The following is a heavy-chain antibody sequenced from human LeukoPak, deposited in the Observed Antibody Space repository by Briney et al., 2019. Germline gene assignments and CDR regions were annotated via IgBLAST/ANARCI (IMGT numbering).Heavy chain of an antibody. D-gene: IGHD2-21*02. CDR3: ARTAYCGADCYYLH. CDR2: IYTRGST. V-gene: IGHV4-61*02. Sequence: SETLSLTCTVSGDSIRIGSYYWSWIRQPAGKGLEWIGRIYTRGSTDYNPSLKSRVTILVDTAKNQFSLKLSSVTAADTAMYYCARTAYCGADCYYLHWGQETLVTVSS. J-gene: IGHJ4*02. CDR1: GDSIRIGSYY.